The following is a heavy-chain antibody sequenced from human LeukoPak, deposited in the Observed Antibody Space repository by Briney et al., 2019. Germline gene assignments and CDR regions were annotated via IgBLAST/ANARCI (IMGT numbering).Heavy chain of an antibody. J-gene: IGHJ4*02. CDR3: AREMATSGYFDY. Sequence: SETLSLTCAVYGGSFSGYYWSWIRQPPGKGLEWIGEINHSGSTNYNPSLKSRVTISVDTSKNQFSLKLSSVTAADTAVYYCAREMATSGYFDYWGQGTQVTVSS. V-gene: IGHV4-34*01. CDR2: INHSGST. CDR1: GGSFSGYY. D-gene: IGHD5-24*01.